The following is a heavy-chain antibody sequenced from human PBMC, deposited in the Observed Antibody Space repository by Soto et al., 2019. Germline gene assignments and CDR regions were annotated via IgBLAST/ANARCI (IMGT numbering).Heavy chain of an antibody. J-gene: IGHJ3*02. D-gene: IGHD3-22*01. CDR2: INPSGCST. CDR1: GYTFTSYY. Sequence: ASVKVSCTASGYTFTSYYMHWVRQAPGQGLEWMGIINPSGCSTSYAQKFQGRVTMTRDTSTSTVYMELSSLRSEDTAVYYCARELYYYASSGYNGPDAFDIWGQGTMVTVS. CDR3: ARELYYYASSGYNGPDAFDI. V-gene: IGHV1-46*01.